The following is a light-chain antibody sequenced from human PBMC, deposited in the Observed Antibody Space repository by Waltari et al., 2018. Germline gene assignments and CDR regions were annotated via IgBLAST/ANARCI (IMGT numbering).Light chain of an antibody. J-gene: IGLJ2*01. CDR1: SSDVGGYKY. CDR2: DVR. V-gene: IGLV2-14*03. Sequence: QSALTQPASVSGSPGQSITISCTGTSSDVGGYKYVSWSQHHPGKAPKRMLYDVRKRPSGVSNRFSGSKSGNPDSLTISGLQSEDEADYSCTSYTSSSSSAYVVFGGGTKLTVL. CDR3: TSYTSSSSSAYVV.